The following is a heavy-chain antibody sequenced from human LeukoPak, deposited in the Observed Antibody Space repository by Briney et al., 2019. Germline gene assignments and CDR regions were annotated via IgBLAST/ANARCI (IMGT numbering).Heavy chain of an antibody. D-gene: IGHD6-19*01. V-gene: IGHV5-51*01. J-gene: IGHJ4*02. Sequence: GESLKIYCKGSGYSFTSYWLVLVRQMPGKGLEWMGIIYPGDSDTRYSPSFQGQVTISADQSISTAYLQWSSLKASDTAMYYCARQGYSSGWYPLLELPCVFWGQGTLVTVSS. CDR3: ARQGYSSGWYPLLELPCVF. CDR1: GYSFTSYW. CDR2: IYPGDSDT.